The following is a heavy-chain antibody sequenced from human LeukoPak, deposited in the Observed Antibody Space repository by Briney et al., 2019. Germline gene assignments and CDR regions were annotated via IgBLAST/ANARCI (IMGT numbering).Heavy chain of an antibody. V-gene: IGHV3-23*01. D-gene: IGHD3-22*01. CDR3: AKASMIVVVITYLDY. CDR1: GFTFSSYA. J-gene: IGHJ4*02. Sequence: GGSLRLSCTASGFTFSSYAMSWVRQAPGKGLEWVSAISGSGGSTYYADSVKGRFTISRDNSKNTLYLQMNSLRAEDTAVYYCAKASMIVVVITYLDYWGQGTLVTVSS. CDR2: ISGSGGST.